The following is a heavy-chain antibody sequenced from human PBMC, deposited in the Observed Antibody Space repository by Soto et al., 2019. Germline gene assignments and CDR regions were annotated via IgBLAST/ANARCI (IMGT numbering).Heavy chain of an antibody. D-gene: IGHD2-15*01. V-gene: IGHV3-23*01. CDR1: GFTCSSYA. CDR2: ISGRGDST. CDR3: AKDKGRSPLDY. Sequence: GGSLRLSCAASGFTCSSYAMSWVRQAPGKWLEWVSAISGRGDSTYYADSVKGRFTISRDNSKNTLYLQMSSLRAEDTAVYYCAKDKGRSPLDYWGQGTLVTVSS. J-gene: IGHJ4*02.